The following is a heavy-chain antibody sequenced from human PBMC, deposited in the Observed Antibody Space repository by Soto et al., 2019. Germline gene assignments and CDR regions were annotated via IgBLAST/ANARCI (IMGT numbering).Heavy chain of an antibody. Sequence: QVQLVQSGAEVKKPGASVKVSCKASGYTFTSYYMHWVRQAPGQGLEWMGIINPSGGSTGYAQKFQGRVTMTRDTSTSTVYKELSSLRSEDTAVYYCARGYCSGGSCYSGRSWFDPWGQGTLVTVSS. CDR1: GYTFTSYY. CDR3: ARGYCSGGSCYSGRSWFDP. V-gene: IGHV1-46*03. J-gene: IGHJ5*02. D-gene: IGHD2-15*01. CDR2: INPSGGST.